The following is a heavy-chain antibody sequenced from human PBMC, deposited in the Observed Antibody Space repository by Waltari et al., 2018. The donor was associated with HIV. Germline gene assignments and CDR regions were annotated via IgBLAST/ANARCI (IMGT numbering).Heavy chain of an antibody. CDR2: ISYDGSNK. CDR1: GFTFSNQA. Sequence: QVQLVESGGGVVQPGRSLRPSCVASGFTFSNQAMHLVRQAPGKGLEWVALISYDGSNKYYADSVKGRFTISRDNSKNTLYLQMDSLRAEDTAVYYCARDQTYSYYFDSWGQGTLVTVSS. CDR3: ARDQTYSYYFDS. V-gene: IGHV3-30*04. D-gene: IGHD6-13*01. J-gene: IGHJ4*02.